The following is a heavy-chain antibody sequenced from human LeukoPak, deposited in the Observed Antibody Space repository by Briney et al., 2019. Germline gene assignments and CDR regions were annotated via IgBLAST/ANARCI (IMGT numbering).Heavy chain of an antibody. CDR3: AREGVVKGTDV. J-gene: IGHJ6*02. CDR2: INPDTGGT. Sequence: ASVKVSCNASGYTFPGYYMHWVRQAPGQGLEWMGWINPDTGGTNYAQNFQGRVTMTRDTSTSTAYLELSTLRSDDTAVYYCAREGVVKGTDVWGQGTTVTVSS. V-gene: IGHV1-2*02. CDR1: GYTFPGYY.